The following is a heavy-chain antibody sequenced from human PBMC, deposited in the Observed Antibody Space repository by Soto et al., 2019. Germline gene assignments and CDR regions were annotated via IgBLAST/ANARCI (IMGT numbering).Heavy chain of an antibody. CDR1: GYSISSGYY. Sequence: SETLSLTCAVSGYSISSGYYWGWIRQPPGKGLEWIGSIYHSGSTYYNPSLKSRVTISVDTSKNQFSLKLSSVTAADTAVYYCASYDILTGFNWFDPWGQGTLVTVSS. CDR2: IYHSGST. V-gene: IGHV4-38-2*01. CDR3: ASYDILTGFNWFDP. J-gene: IGHJ5*02. D-gene: IGHD3-9*01.